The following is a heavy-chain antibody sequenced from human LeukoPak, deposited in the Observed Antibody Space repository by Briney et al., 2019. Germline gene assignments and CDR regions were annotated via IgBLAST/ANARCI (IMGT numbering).Heavy chain of an antibody. Sequence: ASVKVSCKASGGTFNSYAISWVRQAPGQGLEWMGGIIPIFGTANYAQKFQGRVTITADESTSTAYMELSSLRSEDTAVYYCARDTDYYYGMDVWGQGITVTVSS. J-gene: IGHJ6*02. CDR3: ARDTDYYYGMDV. V-gene: IGHV1-69*13. CDR1: GGTFNSYA. D-gene: IGHD4-17*01. CDR2: IIPIFGTA.